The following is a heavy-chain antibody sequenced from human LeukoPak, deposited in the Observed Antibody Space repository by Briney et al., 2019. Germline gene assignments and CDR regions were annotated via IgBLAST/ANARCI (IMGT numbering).Heavy chain of an antibody. CDR3: VRDGIRDIPGIITIRYDY. D-gene: IGHD3-10*01. J-gene: IGHJ4*02. CDR2: IKEDGSDK. Sequence: PGGSLRLSCSASAFTSSVYWMTWVRQAPGKGLEWVATIKEDGSDKYYVDSVRGRFTISRDNAENSLYLQMNSLTAEDTALYYCVRDGIRDIPGIITIRYDYWGQGTLVTVSS. CDR1: AFTSSVYW. V-gene: IGHV3-7*05.